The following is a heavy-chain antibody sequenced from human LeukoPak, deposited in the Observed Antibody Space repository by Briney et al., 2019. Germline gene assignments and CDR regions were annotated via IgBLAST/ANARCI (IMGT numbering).Heavy chain of an antibody. D-gene: IGHD2-2*01. Sequence: PGGSLRLSCAGSGFTFSSYKMNWVRQAPGKGLEWVSSIGRSRNDIYYSDSVKGRFTISRDNAKDSVYLQINSLRVEDTAVYYCARDSHTSSWYWFDPWGQGTLVIVSS. CDR3: ARDSHTSSWYWFDP. CDR1: GFTFSSYK. CDR2: IGRSRNDI. J-gene: IGHJ5*02. V-gene: IGHV3-21*01.